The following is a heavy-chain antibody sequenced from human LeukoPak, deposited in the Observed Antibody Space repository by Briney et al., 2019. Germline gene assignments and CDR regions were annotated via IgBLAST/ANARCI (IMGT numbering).Heavy chain of an antibody. D-gene: IGHD5-18*01. CDR1: GFNFSGYY. Sequence: GGSLRLSCTASGFNFSGYYMTWIRQAPGKGLEWVSYIDPSATSIYYADSIEGRFTISRDNTRNSLYLQMNSLSAEDTAVYYYARSKGYNYDAPYYYYYYMDVWGKGTTVTVSS. V-gene: IGHV3-11*01. J-gene: IGHJ6*03. CDR2: IDPSATSI. CDR3: ARSKGYNYDAPYYYYYYMDV.